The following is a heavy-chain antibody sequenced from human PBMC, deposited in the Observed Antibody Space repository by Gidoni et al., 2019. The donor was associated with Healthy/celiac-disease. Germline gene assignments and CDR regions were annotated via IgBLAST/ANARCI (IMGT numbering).Heavy chain of an antibody. CDR3: AREYCSGGSCYPDAFDI. CDR1: GGTFSSYA. Sequence: QVQLVQSGAEVKKPGSSVKVYCKASGGTFSSYAISWVRQAPGQGLEWMGGIIPIFGTANYAQKFQGRVTITADESTSTAYMELSSLRSEDTAVYYCAREYCSGGSCYPDAFDIWGQGTMVTVSS. V-gene: IGHV1-69*12. D-gene: IGHD2-15*01. J-gene: IGHJ3*02. CDR2: IIPIFGTA.